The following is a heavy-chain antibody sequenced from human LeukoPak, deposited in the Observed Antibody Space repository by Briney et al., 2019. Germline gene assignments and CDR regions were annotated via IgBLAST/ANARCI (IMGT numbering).Heavy chain of an antibody. CDR3: ARANSGWYDY. V-gene: IGHV4-59*12. CDR2: IYYKGNT. D-gene: IGHD6-19*01. CDR1: GGSITSYY. J-gene: IGHJ4*02. Sequence: SETLSLTCTVSGGSITSYYWSWIRQPPGKGLEWFGYIYYKGNTKYNASLKSRVTMSVDTSKNQFSLKLSSVTAADTAVYYCARANSGWYDYWGQGTLVTVSS.